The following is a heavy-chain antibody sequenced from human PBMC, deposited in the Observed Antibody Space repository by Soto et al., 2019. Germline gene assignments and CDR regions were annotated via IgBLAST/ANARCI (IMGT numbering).Heavy chain of an antibody. CDR2: MNPNSGNT. CDR1: GYTFPSYD. J-gene: IGHJ1*01. D-gene: IGHD3-3*01. V-gene: IGHV1-8*01. Sequence: QVQLVQSGAEVKKPGASVKVSCKASGYTFPSYDINWVRQATGQGLEWMGWMNPNSGNTGYAQKFQGRVTMTRNTSISTAYMELSSLRSEDTAVYYCARGYDCWSGYYTGYGYFQHWGQGTLVTVSS. CDR3: ARGYDCWSGYYTGYGYFQH.